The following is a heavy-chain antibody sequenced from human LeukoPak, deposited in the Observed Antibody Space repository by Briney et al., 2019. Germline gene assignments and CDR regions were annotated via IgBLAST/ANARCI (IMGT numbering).Heavy chain of an antibody. Sequence: PVASVRLSCAASGFTFSSYAMSWVRQAPGKGLEWIAGIIPICGRANYAQTVQGRVTITGDKSTSTVYMYLSSLRSEDTAVYYCARLSDILTCYYGYWGQGTLVTVS. CDR2: IIPICGRA. J-gene: IGHJ4*02. D-gene: IGHD3-9*01. CDR1: GFTFSSYA. CDR3: ARLSDILTCYYGY. V-gene: IGHV1-69*06.